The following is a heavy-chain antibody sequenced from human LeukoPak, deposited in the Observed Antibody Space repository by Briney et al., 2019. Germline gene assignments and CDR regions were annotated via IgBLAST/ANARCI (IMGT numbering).Heavy chain of an antibody. CDR2: IYYSGST. J-gene: IGHJ6*03. CDR3: ARGRDDSSGYYYGYYYYYMDV. CDR1: GGSISSYY. Sequence: SETLSLTCTVSGGSISSYYWSWIRQPPGKGLEWIGYIYYSGSTNYNPPLKSRVTISVDTSKNQFSLKLSSVTAADTAVYYCARGRDDSSGYYYGYYYYYMDVWGKGTTVTVSS. D-gene: IGHD3-22*01. V-gene: IGHV4-59*01.